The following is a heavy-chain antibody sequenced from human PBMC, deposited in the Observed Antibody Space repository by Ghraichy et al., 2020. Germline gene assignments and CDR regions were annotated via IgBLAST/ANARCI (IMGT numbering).Heavy chain of an antibody. CDR2: IYSGGST. V-gene: IGHV3-53*01. J-gene: IGHJ4*02. D-gene: IGHD6-13*01. CDR1: GFTVSTNY. CDR3: ARNGYSSGWYRN. Sequence: GGSLRLSCAASGFTVSTNYMSWVRQAPGKGLEWVSVIYSGGSTYFADSVKGRFTLSRDNSKNTLYLQMHSLRVEDTAVYYCARNGYSSGWYRNWGQGTLVTVSS.